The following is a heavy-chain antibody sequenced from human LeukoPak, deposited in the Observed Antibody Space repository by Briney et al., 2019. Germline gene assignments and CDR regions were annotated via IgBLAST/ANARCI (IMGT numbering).Heavy chain of an antibody. CDR2: KSYDGSNK. V-gene: IGHV3-30*04. CDR3: AKNGGHPAENYYMDA. J-gene: IGHJ6*03. Sequence: GSLRPSLAASGFTFSSYAMHWVRQAPGKGLEGGAVKSYDGSNKYYAASVKGRFTMSRDNSKNPLYLQMNSLRAEDTAVYYCAKNGGHPAENYYMDAWGKGTTVTVSS. CDR1: GFTFSSYA. D-gene: IGHD1-14*01.